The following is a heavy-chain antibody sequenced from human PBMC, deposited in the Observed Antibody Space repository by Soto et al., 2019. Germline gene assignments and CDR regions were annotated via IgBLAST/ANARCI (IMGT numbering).Heavy chain of an antibody. CDR1: GYTFTSYD. CDR2: MNPNSGNT. V-gene: IGHV1-8*01. D-gene: IGHD1-1*01. J-gene: IGHJ6*02. CDR3: ARERTGTTSMDV. Sequence: QVQLVQSGAEVKKPEASVKVSCKASGYTFTSYDIDWVRQATGQGLGWMVRMNPNSGNTGYAQKFRGRVTMTRNTSISTAYMELSSLRSEDTAVYYCARERTGTTSMDVWGQGTAVTVSS.